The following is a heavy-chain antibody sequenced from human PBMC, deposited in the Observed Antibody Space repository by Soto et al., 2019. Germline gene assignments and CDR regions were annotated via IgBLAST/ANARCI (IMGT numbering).Heavy chain of an antibody. CDR3: ARERGSSYFDY. J-gene: IGHJ4*02. CDR2: IWYDGSNK. D-gene: IGHD6-6*01. V-gene: IGHV3-33*01. Sequence: QVQLVQSGGGVVQPGRSLRLSCAVSGFRLSDYGMHWVRQAPGKGLEWVAVIWYDGSNKYYADSVKGRFTISRDNSQNMLYLQMNSLRAEDTAVYFCARERGSSYFDYWGQGTLVTVSS. CDR1: GFRLSDYG.